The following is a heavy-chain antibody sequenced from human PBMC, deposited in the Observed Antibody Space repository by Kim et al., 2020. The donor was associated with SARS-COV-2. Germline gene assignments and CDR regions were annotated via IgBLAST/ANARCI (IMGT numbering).Heavy chain of an antibody. CDR1: GGTFSSYA. CDR3: AREERGGSGSYPYGMDV. Sequence: SVKVSCKASGGTFSSYAISWVRQAPGQGLEWMGGIIPIFGTANYAQKFQGRVTITADESTSTAYMELSSLRSEDTAVYYCAREERGGSGSYPYGMDVWGQGTTVTVSS. V-gene: IGHV1-69*13. CDR2: IIPIFGTA. J-gene: IGHJ6*02. D-gene: IGHD3-10*01.